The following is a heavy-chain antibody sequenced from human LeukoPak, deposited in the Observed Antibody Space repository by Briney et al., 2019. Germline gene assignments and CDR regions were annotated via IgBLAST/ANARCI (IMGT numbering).Heavy chain of an antibody. Sequence: GGSLRLSCAASGFTFSNYAMTWVRQAPGKGLEWVSTISGDSVYYVDSVKGRFTISRDNSKNTLFLQINSLRAEDTAIYYCAKDSYSHNGIFDALDIWGQGTMVTVSS. CDR2: ISGDSV. CDR1: GFTFSNYA. CDR3: AKDSYSHNGIFDALDI. J-gene: IGHJ3*02. V-gene: IGHV3-23*01. D-gene: IGHD2-8*01.